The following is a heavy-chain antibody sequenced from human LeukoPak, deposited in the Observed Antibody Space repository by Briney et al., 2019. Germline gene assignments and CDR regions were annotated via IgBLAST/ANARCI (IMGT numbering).Heavy chain of an antibody. J-gene: IGHJ4*02. V-gene: IGHV3-43*01. CDR1: GFTFDDYT. CDR2: ISWDGGST. CDR3: AKDYYEWYDSSAITENYFDY. D-gene: IGHD3-22*01. Sequence: PGGSLRLSCAASGFTFDDYTMHWVRQAPGKGLEWVSLISWDGGSTYYADSVKGRFTISRDNSKNSLYLQMNSLRTEDTALYYCAKDYYEWYDSSAITENYFDYWGQGTLVTVSS.